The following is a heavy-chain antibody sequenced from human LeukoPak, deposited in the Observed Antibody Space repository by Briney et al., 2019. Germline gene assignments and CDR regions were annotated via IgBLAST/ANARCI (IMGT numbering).Heavy chain of an antibody. CDR3: ARLHYSSDWPRRGNDYFDY. Sequence: SQTLSLTCIVSGGSISSGSYYWSWIRQPAGKGLEWIGRIYASGSTNYNPSLKSRVTMLVDTSKNQFSLRLYSVTAADTAVYYCARLHYSSDWPRRGNDYFDYWGQGTLVTVSP. V-gene: IGHV4-61*02. J-gene: IGHJ4*02. CDR2: IYASGST. D-gene: IGHD6-19*01. CDR1: GGSISSGSYY.